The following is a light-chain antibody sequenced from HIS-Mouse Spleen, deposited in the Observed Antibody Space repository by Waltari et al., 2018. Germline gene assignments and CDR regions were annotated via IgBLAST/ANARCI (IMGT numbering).Light chain of an antibody. Sequence: QSALTQPASVSGSPGQSITISCTGTSSDVGSYNLFSGYQQHPGKAPKLMIYEGSKRPSGVSNRFSGSKSGNTASLTISGLQAEDEADYYCSSYTSSSFNVVFGGGTKLTVL. CDR3: SSYTSSSFNVV. CDR2: EGS. J-gene: IGLJ2*01. CDR1: SSDVGSYNL. V-gene: IGLV2-14*02.